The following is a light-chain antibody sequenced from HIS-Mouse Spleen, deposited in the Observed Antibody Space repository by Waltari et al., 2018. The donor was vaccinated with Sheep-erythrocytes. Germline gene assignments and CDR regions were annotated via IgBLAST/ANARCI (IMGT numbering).Light chain of an antibody. CDR2: EVS. V-gene: IGLV2-18*01. Sequence: QSALTQPPSVSGSPGPSVPIPCTGTSSDVGSYNRVSWYQQPPGTAPKLMIYEVSNRPSGVPDRFSGSKSGNTASLTISGLQAEDEADYYCSLYTSSSTLVFGGGTKLTVL. CDR3: SLYTSSSTLV. J-gene: IGLJ2*01. CDR1: SSDVGSYNR.